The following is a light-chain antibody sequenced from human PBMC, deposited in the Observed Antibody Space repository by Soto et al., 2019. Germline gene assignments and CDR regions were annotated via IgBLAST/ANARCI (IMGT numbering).Light chain of an antibody. V-gene: IGKV1-5*01. J-gene: IGKJ1*01. Sequence: DIQITQSPSTLSASVRDRLTNTCRASQSISSWLAWYKQKPGKAPKLLSYDASSLESGVPSRFRGSGSGTEFTLTISSLKPDDFETYYCQQYNSYPITFGQGTKVDIK. CDR3: QQYNSYPIT. CDR2: DAS. CDR1: QSISSW.